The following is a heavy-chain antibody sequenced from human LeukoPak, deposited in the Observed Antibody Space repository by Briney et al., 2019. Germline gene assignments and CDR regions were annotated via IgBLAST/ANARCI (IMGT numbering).Heavy chain of an antibody. J-gene: IGHJ5*02. CDR3: ARDRNWNFLPEFDP. CDR1: VFTFSTYG. D-gene: IGHD1-7*01. CDR2: IPSDGSDN. V-gene: IGHV3-30*02. Sequence: PGGSLRLSCAASVFTFSTYGFHWVRQAPGKGLEWVAFIPSDGSDNYYANSVKGRFTISRDNSKNALYLQMNSLRSEDTAVYYCARDRNWNFLPEFDPWGQGTLVTVSS.